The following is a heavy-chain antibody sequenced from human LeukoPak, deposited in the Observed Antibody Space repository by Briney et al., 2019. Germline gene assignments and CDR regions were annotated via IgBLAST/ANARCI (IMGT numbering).Heavy chain of an antibody. D-gene: IGHD6-19*01. CDR2: ISSSSSYM. J-gene: IGHJ4*02. CDR1: GFTFSSYI. CDR3: ARDGSSAGTVEGEQWPFDY. Sequence: PGGSLRLSCAASGFTFSSYIMKWVRQAPGKGLEWVSLISSSSSYMYYADSVKGRFTISRDNAKNSLYLQLNRLRAEDTAAYYCARDGSSAGTVEGEQWPFDYWGQGTLVTVSS. V-gene: IGHV3-21*01.